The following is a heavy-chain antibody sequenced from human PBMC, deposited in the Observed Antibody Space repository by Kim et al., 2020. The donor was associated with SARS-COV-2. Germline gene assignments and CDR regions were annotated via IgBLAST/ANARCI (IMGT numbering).Heavy chain of an antibody. Sequence: ASVKVSCKASGYTFASHEIHWVRQAPGQRLEWMGWINTGKGITSYSEKFQGRVTITRDTFSSTAYMELRSLMSEDTALYYCAREDMGPSDPLDYWGQGTLVTVSS. J-gene: IGHJ4*02. CDR3: AREDMGPSDPLDY. D-gene: IGHD1-26*01. CDR1: GYTFASHE. V-gene: IGHV1-3*04. CDR2: INTGKGIT.